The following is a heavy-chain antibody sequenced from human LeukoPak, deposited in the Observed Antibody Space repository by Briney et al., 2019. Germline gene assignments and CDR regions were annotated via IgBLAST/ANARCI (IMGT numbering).Heavy chain of an antibody. D-gene: IGHD1-20*01. Sequence: SLRLSCAASGFTFSSYAMHWVRQAPGKGLEWVAVISYDGSNKYYADSVKGRFTISRDNSKNTLYLQMNSLRAEDTAVYYCARTESYNWNPDYWGQGTLVTVSS. CDR2: ISYDGSNK. CDR3: ARTESYNWNPDY. V-gene: IGHV3-30*14. CDR1: GFTFSSYA. J-gene: IGHJ4*02.